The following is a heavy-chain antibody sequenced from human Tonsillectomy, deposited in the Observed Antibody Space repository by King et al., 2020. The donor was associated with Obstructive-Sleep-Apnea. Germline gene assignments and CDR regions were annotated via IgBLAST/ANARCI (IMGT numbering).Heavy chain of an antibody. CDR3: ARDLWNHYFDY. CDR1: GYTFSTYG. Sequence: QLVQSGAEVKKPGASVKVSCKASGYTFSTYGMHWLHQAPGQRLKCMGWCSTDNGNTRYSQNFQGRHTITRDTSASTVYMELSSLRSEDTAVYYCARDLWNHYFDYWGQGTLVTVSA. J-gene: IGHJ4*02. V-gene: IGHV1-3*04. D-gene: IGHD1-1*01. CDR2: CSTDNGNT.